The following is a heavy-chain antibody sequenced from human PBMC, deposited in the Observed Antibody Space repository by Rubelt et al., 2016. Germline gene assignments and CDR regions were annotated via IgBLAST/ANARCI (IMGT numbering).Heavy chain of an antibody. CDR3: ARDPLPVRGVIMTPTH. CDR2: ISAYNGNT. Sequence: QVQLVQSGAEVKKPGASVKVSCKASGYTFTSYGISWVRQAPGQGLEWMGWISAYNGNTNYAQKLEGAVTMTTDTSTSKAYMELRSLRSDDTAVYYCARDPLPVRGVIMTPTHWGQGTLVTVSS. CDR1: GYTFTSYG. D-gene: IGHD3-10*01. J-gene: IGHJ4*02. V-gene: IGHV1-18*01.